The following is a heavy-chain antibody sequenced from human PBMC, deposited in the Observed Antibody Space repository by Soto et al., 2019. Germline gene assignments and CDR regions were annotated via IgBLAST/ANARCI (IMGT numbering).Heavy chain of an antibody. V-gene: IGHV4-39*01. CDR1: GGSISSSSYY. CDR2: IYYSGST. J-gene: IGHJ5*02. CDR3: ARRRLTAGGNWFDP. D-gene: IGHD5-18*01. Sequence: QLQLQESGPGLVKPSETLSLTCTVSGGSISSSSYYWGWIRQPPGKGLEWIGSIYYSGSTYYNPSPKSRVTISVDTSKNQFSLKLSSVTAADTAVYYCARRRLTAGGNWFDPWGQGTLVTVSS.